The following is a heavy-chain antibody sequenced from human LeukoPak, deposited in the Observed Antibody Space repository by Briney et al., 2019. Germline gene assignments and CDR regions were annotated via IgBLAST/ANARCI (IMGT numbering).Heavy chain of an antibody. CDR1: GFTFSSYS. Sequence: PGGSLRLSCTASGFTFSSYSMNWVRQAPRKGLEWVSYISSGGSTIYYADSVKGRFTISRDNPKNSLYLQLNSLRAEDTAVYYCARDENRVRDFDSWGQGTLVTVSS. CDR2: ISSGGSTI. V-gene: IGHV3-48*01. CDR3: ARDENRVRDFDS. J-gene: IGHJ4*02. D-gene: IGHD2-21*01.